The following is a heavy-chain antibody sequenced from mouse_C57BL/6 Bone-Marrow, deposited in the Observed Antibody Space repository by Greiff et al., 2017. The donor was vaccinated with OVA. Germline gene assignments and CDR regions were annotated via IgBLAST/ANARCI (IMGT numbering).Heavy chain of an antibody. J-gene: IGHJ4*01. Sequence: EVQLQQSGPGLVKPSQSLSLTCSVTGYSFTSGYYWNWIRQFPGNKLEWMGYISYDGSNNYNPSLKNRISFTLDTSKNPLFLKLNSVTTEDTATYYCATFYFYYAMDYWGQGTSVTVSS. CDR1: GYSFTSGYY. V-gene: IGHV3-6*01. CDR2: ISYDGSN. D-gene: IGHD2-1*01. CDR3: ATFYFYYAMDY.